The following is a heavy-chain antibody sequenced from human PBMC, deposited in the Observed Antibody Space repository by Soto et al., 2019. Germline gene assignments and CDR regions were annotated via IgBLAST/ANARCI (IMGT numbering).Heavy chain of an antibody. J-gene: IGHJ4*02. CDR2: IRAYNGNT. V-gene: IGHV1-18*01. CDR3: ARGTTVETGKY. Sequence: GASVKVSCKASGYTFTSYGFSWLRLACGYWLEWMGWIRAYNGNTNYAQKLQGRDTMTLDTSKSTAYMELRSLRFDDTAVYYCARGTTVETGKYWGQRTLVNVPS. D-gene: IGHD4-17*01. CDR1: GYTFTSYG.